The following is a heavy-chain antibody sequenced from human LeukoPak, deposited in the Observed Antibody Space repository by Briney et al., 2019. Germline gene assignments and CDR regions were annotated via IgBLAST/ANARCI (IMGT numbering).Heavy chain of an antibody. J-gene: IGHJ4*02. V-gene: IGHV4-39*01. CDR2: IYYSGST. Sequence: SETLSLTCTVSGDSIGSRSYYWGWVRQPPGKGLEWIGSIYYSGSTYYNPSLKSRVTVSVDTSKNQFSLKLTSVTAADTAVYYCASQAYWGQGTLVTVSS. CDR3: ASQAY. CDR1: GDSIGSRSYY.